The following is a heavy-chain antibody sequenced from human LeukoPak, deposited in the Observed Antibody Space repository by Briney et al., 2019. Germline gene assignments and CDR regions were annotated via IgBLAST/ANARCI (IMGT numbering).Heavy chain of an antibody. J-gene: IGHJ4*02. CDR1: GGTFSSYA. CDR2: FIPIFGTA. CDR3: ARGKYCSSTSCYISPLY. V-gene: IGHV1-69*13. Sequence: ASVKVSCKASGGTFSSYAISWVRQAPGQGLEWMGGFIPIFGTANYAQKFQGRVTITADESTSTAYMELSSLRSEDTAVYYCARGKYCSSTSCYISPLYWGQGTLVTVSS. D-gene: IGHD2-2*02.